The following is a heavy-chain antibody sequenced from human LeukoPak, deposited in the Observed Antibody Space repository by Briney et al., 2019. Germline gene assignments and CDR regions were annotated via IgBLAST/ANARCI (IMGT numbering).Heavy chain of an antibody. D-gene: IGHD1-1*01. CDR1: GYSISNSYY. V-gene: IGHV4-59*01. CDR3: ARVSWFPGTSYYYMDV. CDR2: IYYSGTT. J-gene: IGHJ6*03. Sequence: PSETLSLTCTVFGYSISNSYYWSWIRQPPGKGLEWIGYIYYSGTTNYNPSLKSRVTISIDTSKNQFSLKLTSVTAADTAVYYCARVSWFPGTSYYYMDVWAKGPRSPSP.